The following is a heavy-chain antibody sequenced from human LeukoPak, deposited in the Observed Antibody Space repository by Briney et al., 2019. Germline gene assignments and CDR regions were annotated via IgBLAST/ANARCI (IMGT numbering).Heavy chain of an antibody. V-gene: IGHV3-64D*06. J-gene: IGHJ4*02. Sequence: GGSLRLSSSASGFTFSSYAMHWVRQAPGKGLEYVSAISSNGGSTYYADSVKGRFTISRDNSKNTLYLQMSSLRAEDTAVYYCHVLGYCSSTSCYVPRHFDYWGQGTLVTVSS. CDR1: GFTFSSYA. CDR2: ISSNGGST. CDR3: HVLGYCSSTSCYVPRHFDY. D-gene: IGHD2-2*01.